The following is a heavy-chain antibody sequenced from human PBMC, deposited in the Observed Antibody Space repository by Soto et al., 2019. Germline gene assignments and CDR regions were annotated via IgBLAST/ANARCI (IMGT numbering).Heavy chain of an antibody. Sequence: GGSLRLSCAASGFTFSSYAMSWVRQAPGKGLEWVSAISGSGGSTYYADSVKGRFTISRDNSKNTLYLQMNSLRAEDTAVYYYATDMVRRVFPPILVNWGQGTLLTVSS. CDR1: GFTFSSYA. V-gene: IGHV3-23*01. CDR3: ATDMVRRVFPPILVN. CDR2: ISGSGGST. J-gene: IGHJ4*02. D-gene: IGHD3-10*01.